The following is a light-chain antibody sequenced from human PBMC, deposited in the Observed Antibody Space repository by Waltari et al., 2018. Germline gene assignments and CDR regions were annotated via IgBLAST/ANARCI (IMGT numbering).Light chain of an antibody. V-gene: IGKV1-5*03. CDR2: KAS. CDR3: QHYDSYSAT. J-gene: IGKJ4*02. CDR1: QSITRW. Sequence: DIQMTQSPSTLSASVGDRVTITGRASQSITRWRAWYQQKAGKAPKLLFYKASILESGVPARFSDGGSGTEFTLTISSLQPDDFATYYCQHYDSYSATFGRGTKVEIK.